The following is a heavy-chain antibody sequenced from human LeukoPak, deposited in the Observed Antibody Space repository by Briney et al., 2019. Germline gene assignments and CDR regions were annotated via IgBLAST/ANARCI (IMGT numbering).Heavy chain of an antibody. CDR2: NSALTGNI. V-gene: IGHV1-18*01. CDR3: ARADPTNTGHEYFDY. J-gene: IGHJ4*02. CDR1: GYTFNRYG. Sequence: ASVKVSCKASGYTFNRYGISWVRQAPGQRPEWMGWNSALTGNIDYAPKFQGRVTMNTDTSTRTAYMELSSLVSADTAVCFCARADPTNTGHEYFDYWGRGTLVTVSS. D-gene: IGHD2/OR15-2a*01.